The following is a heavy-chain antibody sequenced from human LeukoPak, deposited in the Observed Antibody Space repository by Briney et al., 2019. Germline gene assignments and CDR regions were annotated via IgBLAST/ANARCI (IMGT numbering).Heavy chain of an antibody. J-gene: IGHJ6*03. CDR3: AGTSKYMAV. CDR2: ISYSENT. V-gene: IGHV4-59*08. CDR1: GGSTSSYY. Sequence: SETLPLTCTVSGGSTSSYYWSRIRQPPGKGLEWIGYISYSENTNYNPSLKSRVNISVDSSKNQFSLKLSSVTAADTAVYYCAGTSKYMAVWGKGTTVTVSS.